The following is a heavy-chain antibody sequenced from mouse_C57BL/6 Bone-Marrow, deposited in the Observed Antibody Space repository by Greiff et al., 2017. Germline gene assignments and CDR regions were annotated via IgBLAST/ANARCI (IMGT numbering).Heavy chain of an antibody. J-gene: IGHJ2*01. CDR2: INPSTGGT. Sequence: VQLQQSGPELVKPGASVKISCKASGYSFTGYYMNWVKQSPEKSLEWIGEINPSTGGTTYNQKFKAKATLTEDKSSSTAYMQLKSLTSEDSAVYYCARSGDDGGYYFDYWGQGTTLTVSS. D-gene: IGHD3-1*01. CDR3: ARSGDDGGYYFDY. CDR1: GYSFTGYY. V-gene: IGHV1-42*01.